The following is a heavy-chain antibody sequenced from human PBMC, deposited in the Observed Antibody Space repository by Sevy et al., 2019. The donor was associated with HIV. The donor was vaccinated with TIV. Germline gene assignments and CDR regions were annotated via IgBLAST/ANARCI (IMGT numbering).Heavy chain of an antibody. CDR3: AREGGYTSAWSPGNH. D-gene: IGHD6-19*01. CDR2: ISYDGIIK. J-gene: IGHJ4*02. CDR1: GFTFNTHA. Sequence: GGSLRLSCAASGFTFNTHAMHWVRQAPGKGLEWVALISYDGIIKYYADSVKGPLTISRDNSKNTLSLQMNSLRVEDTAVYYCAREGGYTSAWSPGNHWGQGTLVTVSS. V-gene: IGHV3-30*04.